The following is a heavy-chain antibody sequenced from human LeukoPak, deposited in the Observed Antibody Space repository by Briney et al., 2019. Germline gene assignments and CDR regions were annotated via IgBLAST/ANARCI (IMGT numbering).Heavy chain of an antibody. D-gene: IGHD3-22*01. CDR2: MYYSGST. V-gene: IGHV4-30-4*01. CDR3: TRSYHYDSRFDP. CDR1: GGSISSGDYY. J-gene: IGHJ5*02. Sequence: PSQTLFLTCTVSGGSISSGDYYWSWIRQPPGKGLEWIGYMYYSGSTYYNPSLKSRVTKSVDTSKNQFSLKLSSVTAADTAVYYCTRSYHYDSRFDPWGQGTLVTVSS.